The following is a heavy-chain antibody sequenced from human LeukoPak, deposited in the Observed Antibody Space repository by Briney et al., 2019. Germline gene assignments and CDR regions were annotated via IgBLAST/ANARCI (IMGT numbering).Heavy chain of an antibody. D-gene: IGHD5-18*01. Sequence: GGSLRLSCTVSGFTFSDYAMSWVRQAPGKGLEWVSAITGSGGNTYYADSVKGRFTISKDDSKNTVYLQMNSLGAEDTAVYYCAKDRDRFRGYSYATINFDYWGQGTLVTVSS. CDR3: AKDRDRFRGYSYATINFDY. CDR2: ITGSGGNT. J-gene: IGHJ4*02. CDR1: GFTFSDYA. V-gene: IGHV3-23*01.